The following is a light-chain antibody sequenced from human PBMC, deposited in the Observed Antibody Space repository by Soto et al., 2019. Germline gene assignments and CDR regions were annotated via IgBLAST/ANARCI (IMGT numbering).Light chain of an antibody. CDR2: AAS. J-gene: IGKJ2*01. CDR3: QQSYSTPP. Sequence: DIQMTQSPSSLSASVGDRVTITCRASQSISSYLNWYQQKPGKAPKLLIYAASSLQSGVPLRFSGSGSGTDFTLTISSLQPEDFATYYCQQSYSTPPFGQGTKLEIK. V-gene: IGKV1-39*01. CDR1: QSISSY.